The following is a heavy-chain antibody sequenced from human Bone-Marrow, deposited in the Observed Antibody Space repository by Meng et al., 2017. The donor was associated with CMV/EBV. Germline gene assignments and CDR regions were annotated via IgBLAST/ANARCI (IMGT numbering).Heavy chain of an antibody. D-gene: IGHD6-19*01. J-gene: IGHJ1*01. CDR2: ISSSSSYI. CDR3: AREPAVAGTRYFQH. CDR1: GFIFSTYV. V-gene: IGHV3-21*01. Sequence: GESLKISCAGSGFIFSTYVMSWVRQAPRKGLEWVSSISSSSSYIYYADSVKGRFTISRDNAKNSLYLQMNSLRAEDTAVYYCAREPAVAGTRYFQHWGQGTLVTVSS.